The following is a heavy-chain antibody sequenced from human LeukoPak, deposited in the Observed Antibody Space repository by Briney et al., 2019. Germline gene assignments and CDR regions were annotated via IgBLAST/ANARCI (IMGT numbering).Heavy chain of an antibody. CDR3: ARGSDYVWGSYRPSLHFDY. CDR1: GGSIRSSYYY. J-gene: IGHJ4*02. Sequence: SETLSLTCTVSGGSIRSSYYYWGWIRQPPGTGLEWIGYIYHSGSTYYNPSLKSRVTISVDRSKNQFSLKLSSVTAADTAVYYCARGSDYVWGSYRPSLHFDYWGQGTLVTVSS. V-gene: IGHV4-39*07. CDR2: IYHSGST. D-gene: IGHD3-16*02.